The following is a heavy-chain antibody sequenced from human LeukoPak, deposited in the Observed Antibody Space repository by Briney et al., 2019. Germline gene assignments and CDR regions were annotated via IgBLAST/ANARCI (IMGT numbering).Heavy chain of an antibody. CDR2: ICTSGST. Sequence: SETLSLTCTVSGGSISSYYWSWIRQPAGKGLEWIGRICTSGSTNYNPSLKSRVTMSVDTSKNQFSLKLSSVTAADTAVYYCAASLWFGIYPDYWGQGSLVTVSS. J-gene: IGHJ4*02. CDR1: GGSISSYY. D-gene: IGHD3-10*01. CDR3: AASLWFGIYPDY. V-gene: IGHV4-4*07.